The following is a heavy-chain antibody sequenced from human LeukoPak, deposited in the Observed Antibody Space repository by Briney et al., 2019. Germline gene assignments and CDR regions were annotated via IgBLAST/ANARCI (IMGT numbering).Heavy chain of an antibody. CDR2: ISAYNGNT. CDR1: GYTFTSYG. Sequence: GASVKVSCKASGYTFTSYGISWVRQAPGQGLEWMGWISAYNGNTNYAQKLQGRVTMTTDTSTSTAYMELRSLRSDDTAVYYCARYCGGDCYLGEGYYFDYWGQGTLVTVSS. CDR3: ARYCGGDCYLGEGYYFDY. D-gene: IGHD2-21*02. V-gene: IGHV1-18*01. J-gene: IGHJ4*02.